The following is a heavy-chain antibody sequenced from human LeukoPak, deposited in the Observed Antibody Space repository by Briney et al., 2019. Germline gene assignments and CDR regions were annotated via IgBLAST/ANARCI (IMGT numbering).Heavy chain of an antibody. CDR1: GFTVITND. V-gene: IGHV3-53*01. J-gene: IGHJ4*02. CDR2: LYSDGNT. Sequence: GGSLRLSCAAAGFTVITNDMTWVRQAPGKGLEWVSVLYSDGNTKYADSVQGRFTISRDNSKNTLYLEMNSLSPDDTAVYYCARGVEPLAANTLAYWGQGTLVTTSS. CDR3: ARGVEPLAANTLAY. D-gene: IGHD1-14*01.